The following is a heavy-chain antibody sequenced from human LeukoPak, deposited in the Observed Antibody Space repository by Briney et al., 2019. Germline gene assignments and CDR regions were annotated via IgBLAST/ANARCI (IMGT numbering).Heavy chain of an antibody. Sequence: PSETLSLTCDVSGGSVTSTNWWTWFRQPPGKGLEWIGEVNLDGRTNYNPSLTSRLVMSADLPENHISLKLTSVTAADTAVYYCAREGGFYRPLDYSGQGTLVTVSS. CDR1: GGSVTSTNW. V-gene: IGHV4-4*02. CDR2: VNLDGRT. D-gene: IGHD6-25*01. CDR3: AREGGFYRPLDY. J-gene: IGHJ4*02.